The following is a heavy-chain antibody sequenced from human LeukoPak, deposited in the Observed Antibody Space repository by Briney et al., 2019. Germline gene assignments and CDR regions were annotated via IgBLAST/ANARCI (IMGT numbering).Heavy chain of an antibody. CDR2: ISSGGST. J-gene: IGHJ4*02. CDR3: AKDLDTYYYDRGDDFDY. D-gene: IGHD3-22*01. Sequence: GGSLRLSCAASGFTFSSYAMSWVRQAPGKGLEWVSTISSGGSTYYAGSVKGRFTISRDNSKNTLYLHMNSLRAEDTAVYYCAKDLDTYYYDRGDDFDYWGQGTLVTVSS. V-gene: IGHV3-23*01. CDR1: GFTFSSYA.